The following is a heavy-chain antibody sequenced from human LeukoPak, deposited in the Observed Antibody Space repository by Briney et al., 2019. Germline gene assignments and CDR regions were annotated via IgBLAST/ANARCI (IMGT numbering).Heavy chain of an antibody. CDR3: ARNRGPAAIPYYYYYYMDV. CDR2: INHSGST. J-gene: IGHJ6*03. CDR1: GGSISSYY. V-gene: IGHV4-34*01. D-gene: IGHD2-2*01. Sequence: PSGTLSLTCTVSGGSISSYYWSWIRQPPGKGLEWIGEINHSGSTNYNPSLKSRVTISVDTSKNQFSLKLSSVTAADTAVYYCARNRGPAAIPYYYYYYMDVWGKGTTVTVSS.